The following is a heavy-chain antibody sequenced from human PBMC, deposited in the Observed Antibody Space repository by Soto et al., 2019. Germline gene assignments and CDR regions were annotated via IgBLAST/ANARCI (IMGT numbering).Heavy chain of an antibody. Sequence: GGSLRLSCAASGFTFSSYEMNWVRQAPGKGLEWVSYISSSGSTIYYADSVKGRFTISRDNAKNSLYLQMNSLRAEDTAVYYCARESTNWSSSYYFDYWGQGTLVTVSS. J-gene: IGHJ4*02. CDR1: GFTFSSYE. D-gene: IGHD1-1*01. CDR2: ISSSGSTI. V-gene: IGHV3-48*03. CDR3: ARESTNWSSSYYFDY.